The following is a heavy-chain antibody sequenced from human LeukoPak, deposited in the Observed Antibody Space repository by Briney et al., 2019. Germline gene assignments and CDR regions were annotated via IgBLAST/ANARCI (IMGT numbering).Heavy chain of an antibody. CDR1: GYSFTSYW. J-gene: IGHJ3*02. D-gene: IGHD5-24*01. CDR2: IYPGDANIDI. V-gene: IGHV5-51*01. CDR3: ARQRSRDGYNYDGFDI. Sequence: GESLKISCKGSGYSFTSYWIGWVRQMPGKGVEWMGTIYPGDANIDICYSPSFQGQVTISADKSISTAYLQWSSLRASDTAMYYCARQRSRDGYNYDGFDIWGQGTMVTVSS.